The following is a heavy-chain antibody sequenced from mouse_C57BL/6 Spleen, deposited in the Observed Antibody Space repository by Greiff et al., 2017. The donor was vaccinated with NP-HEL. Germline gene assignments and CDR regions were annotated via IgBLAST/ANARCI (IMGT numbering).Heavy chain of an antibody. CDR1: GFTFSSYG. CDR2: ISSGGSYT. CDR3: ARHDWDVKRDYYAMDY. D-gene: IGHD4-1*01. Sequence: EVKVVESGGDLVKPGGSLKLSCAASGFTFSSYGMSWVRQTPDKRLEWVATISSGGSYTYYPDSVKGRFTISRDNAKNTLYLQMSSLKSEDTAMYYCARHDWDVKRDYYAMDYWGQGTSVTVSS. J-gene: IGHJ4*01. V-gene: IGHV5-6*01.